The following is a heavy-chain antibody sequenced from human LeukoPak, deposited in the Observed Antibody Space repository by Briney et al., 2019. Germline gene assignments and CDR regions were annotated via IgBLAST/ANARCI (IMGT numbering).Heavy chain of an antibody. D-gene: IGHD6-6*01. CDR2: ISAYNGNT. Sequence: ASVKVSCKASGYTFTSYGISWVRQAPGQGLEWMGWISAYNGNTNYAQKLRGRVTMTTDTSTSTACMELRSLRSDDTAVYYCARDGQLDYFGNYYYYYYMDVWGKGTTVTVSS. CDR1: GYTFTSYG. J-gene: IGHJ6*03. V-gene: IGHV1-18*01. CDR3: ARDGQLDYFGNYYYYYYMDV.